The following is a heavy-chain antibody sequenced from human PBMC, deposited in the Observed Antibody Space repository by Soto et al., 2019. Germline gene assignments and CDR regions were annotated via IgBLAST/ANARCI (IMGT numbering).Heavy chain of an antibody. Sequence: SETLSLTCAVSGGSISSWGYSWSWIRQPPGKGLEWIGYMYHSGSTYYNPSLKSRVTISIDRSKNQFSLKLSSVTAADTAVYYCARVPDDWGQGTLVTGSS. CDR1: GGSISSWGYS. CDR2: MYHSGST. D-gene: IGHD2-2*01. V-gene: IGHV4-30-2*01. CDR3: ARVPDD. J-gene: IGHJ4*02.